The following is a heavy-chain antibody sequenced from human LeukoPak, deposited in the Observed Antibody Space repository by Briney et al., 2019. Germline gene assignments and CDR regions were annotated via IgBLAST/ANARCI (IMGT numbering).Heavy chain of an antibody. CDR1: GGSISSGGYA. Sequence: PSQTLSLTCAVSGGSISSGGYAWSWIRQPPGKGLEWIGEINHSGSTNYNPSLKSRVTISVDTSKNQFSLKLSSVTAADTAVYYCARGRRRLLLPHFDYWGQGTLVTVSS. V-gene: IGHV4-30-2*01. CDR2: INHSGST. CDR3: ARGRRRLLLPHFDY. D-gene: IGHD3-22*01. J-gene: IGHJ4*02.